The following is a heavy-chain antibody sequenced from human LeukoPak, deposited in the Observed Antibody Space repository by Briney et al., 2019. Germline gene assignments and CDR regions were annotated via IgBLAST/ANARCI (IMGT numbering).Heavy chain of an antibody. CDR3: AREEIAARRKPHAY. V-gene: IGHV3-7*03. CDR2: IKEDATEK. CDR1: GFTFGSFW. D-gene: IGHD6-6*01. Sequence: PGGSLRLSCAASGFTFGSFWMSWVRQAPGKGLEWVANIKEDATEKYYVDSVRGRFTISRDNAKNSLFLQMNSLRAEDTAVYYCAREEIAARRKPHAYWGQGTLVTVSS. J-gene: IGHJ4*02.